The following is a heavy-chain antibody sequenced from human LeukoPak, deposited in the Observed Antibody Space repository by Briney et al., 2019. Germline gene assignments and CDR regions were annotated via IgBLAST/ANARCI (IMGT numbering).Heavy chain of an antibody. CDR2: ISNSGDTI. CDR3: ARDGISAFDI. Sequence: GGSLRLSCAAAGFRFSDYYMSWMRQAPGKGLEWVSYISNSGDTIYYADSVKGRFTISRDNAKNSLYLQINSLRAEDTAVYYCARDGISAFDIRGQGTMVTVSS. D-gene: IGHD3-3*02. V-gene: IGHV3-11*04. J-gene: IGHJ3*02. CDR1: GFRFSDYY.